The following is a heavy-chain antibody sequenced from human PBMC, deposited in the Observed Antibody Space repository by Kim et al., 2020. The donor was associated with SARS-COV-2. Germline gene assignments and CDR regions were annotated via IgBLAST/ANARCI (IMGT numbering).Heavy chain of an antibody. CDR1: GFAFNTFW. Sequence: GGSLRLSCAASGFAFNTFWMSWVRQAPGKGLEWVANIKEDGSAKYYVDSVKGRFTISRDNAKNSVYLQMNSLRAEDTAVYYCASSSDAPGNHWGQGTLVTVST. CDR3: ASSSDAPGNH. V-gene: IGHV3-7*01. CDR2: IKEDGSAK. J-gene: IGHJ5*02.